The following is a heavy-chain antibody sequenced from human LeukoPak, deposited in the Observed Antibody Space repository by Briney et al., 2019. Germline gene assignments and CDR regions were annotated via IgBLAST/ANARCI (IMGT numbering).Heavy chain of an antibody. CDR2: IWYDGSKK. Sequence: GGSLRLSCAASGFTFSHYGMHWVRQAPGKGLEWVAVIWYDGSKKYSADSVKGRFTISRDNSKNTLYLQMNSLRAEDTAVYYCASKMPYYYDSPPDYWGQGTLVTVSS. CDR3: ASKMPYYYDSPPDY. CDR1: GFTFSHYG. V-gene: IGHV3-33*01. J-gene: IGHJ4*02. D-gene: IGHD3-22*01.